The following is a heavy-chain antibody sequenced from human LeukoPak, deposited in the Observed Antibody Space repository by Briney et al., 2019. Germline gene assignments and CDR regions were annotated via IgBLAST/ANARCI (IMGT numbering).Heavy chain of an antibody. Sequence: ASVKVSCKASGYTFTGYYMHWVRQAPGQGLEWMGWINPNSGGTNYAQKFQGRVTMTRDTSISTAYMELSRLRSDDTAVYYCARVPTMLDWSLDYWAQGTLVTVS. D-gene: IGHD3-3*01. J-gene: IGHJ4*02. CDR3: ARVPTMLDWSLDY. V-gene: IGHV1-2*02. CDR1: GYTFTGYY. CDR2: INPNSGGT.